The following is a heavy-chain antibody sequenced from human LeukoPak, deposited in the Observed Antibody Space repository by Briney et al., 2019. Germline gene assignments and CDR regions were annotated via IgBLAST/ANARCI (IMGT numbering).Heavy chain of an antibody. Sequence: GGSLRLSCAASGFTFSSYAMSWVRQAPGKGLEWVSAFGRIVGGTYYADSVKGRFTVSRDTSKNTLFLQMNSLRVEDTAVYYRAKRLGTGNAFDVWGQGTMLTVSS. D-gene: IGHD7-27*01. CDR3: AKRLGTGNAFDV. J-gene: IGHJ3*01. CDR2: FGRIVGGT. V-gene: IGHV3-23*01. CDR1: GFTFSSYA.